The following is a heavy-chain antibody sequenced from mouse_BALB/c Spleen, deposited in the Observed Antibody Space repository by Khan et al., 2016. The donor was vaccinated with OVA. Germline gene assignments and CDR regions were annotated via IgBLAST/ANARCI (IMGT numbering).Heavy chain of an antibody. CDR2: IWAGGST. D-gene: IGHD1-1*01. J-gene: IGHJ3*01. CDR3: ARSFYYGPWFAY. V-gene: IGHV2-9*02. Sequence: VELVESGPGLVAPSQTLSITCTVSGFSLTSYGVHWVRQPPGKGLEWLGVIWAGGSTNHNSALMSRLSISKDNSKSQVFLKMNSMQTDDTAMYCCARSFYYGPWFAYWGQGTLVTVSA. CDR1: GFSLTSYG.